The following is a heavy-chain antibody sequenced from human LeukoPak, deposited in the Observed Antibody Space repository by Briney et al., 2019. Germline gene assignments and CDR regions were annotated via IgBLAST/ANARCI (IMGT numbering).Heavy chain of an antibody. V-gene: IGHV4-4*07. Sequence: SETLSLTCTVSGGSISSYYWSWIRQPAGKGLEWIGRIYTSGSTNYNPSLKSRVTMSVDTSKNQFSLKLSSVTAADTAVYYCARESSGWYRGGYYYYMDVWGKGTTVTVSS. D-gene: IGHD6-19*01. CDR1: GGSISSYY. J-gene: IGHJ6*03. CDR3: ARESSGWYRGGYYYYMDV. CDR2: IYTSGST.